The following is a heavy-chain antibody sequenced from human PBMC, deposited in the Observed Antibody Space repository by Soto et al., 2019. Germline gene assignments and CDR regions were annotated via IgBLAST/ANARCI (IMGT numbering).Heavy chain of an antibody. V-gene: IGHV3-33*06. J-gene: IGHJ6*02. D-gene: IGHD2-15*01. CDR3: AKVGGTGAYCYALPFNYCVDV. Sequence: QVQLVESGGGVVQPGGSLRLSCTASGFTFSTYGMHWVRQAPGKGLEWVALIWNDGSNKYYAHSVKGRFTSSRDNSRNKLYHKMFRQIAGETALYYCAKVGGTGAYCYALPFNYCVDVWGQGTTVTVSS. CDR2: IWNDGSNK. CDR1: GFTFSTYG.